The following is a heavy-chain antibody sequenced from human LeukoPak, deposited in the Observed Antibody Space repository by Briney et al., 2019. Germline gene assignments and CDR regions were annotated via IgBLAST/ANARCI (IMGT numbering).Heavy chain of an antibody. CDR2: IIGSGGNT. Sequence: GGSLRLSCAASGFTFYTYAMTWVRQAPGKGLEWVSTIIGSGGNTFYADSVKGRFTISRDNSKNTLSLQLTSLRAEDTGIYFCARDGGHPLTSYYRAYWGQGTLVTVSS. D-gene: IGHD4-4*01. J-gene: IGHJ4*02. V-gene: IGHV3-23*01. CDR1: GFTFYTYA. CDR3: ARDGGHPLTSYYRAY.